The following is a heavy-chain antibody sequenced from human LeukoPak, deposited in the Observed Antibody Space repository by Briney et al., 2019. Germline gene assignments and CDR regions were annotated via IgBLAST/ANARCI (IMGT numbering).Heavy chain of an antibody. J-gene: IGHJ6*02. CDR3: ARGHYGMDV. V-gene: IGHV3-7*05. Sequence: GGSLRLSCGASGFTFSNSWMTWVRQAPGKGLEWVANINPDGSETNYVDSVEGRFTISRDNAKNSLSLQMNSLRAEDTVVYYCARGHYGMDVWGQGTTVIVSS. CDR1: GFTFSNSW. CDR2: INPDGSET.